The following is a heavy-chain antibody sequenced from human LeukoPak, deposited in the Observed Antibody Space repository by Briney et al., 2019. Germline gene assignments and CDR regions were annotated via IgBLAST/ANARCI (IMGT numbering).Heavy chain of an antibody. Sequence: PGGSLRLSCAASGFTFSSYWISWVRQAPGKGLEWVANIKQDGSVKYYVDSVKGRFTISRDNAKNSLYLQMNSLRAEDTAVYYCARVPLYSRSENPGGYWGQGTLVTVSS. D-gene: IGHD6-13*01. V-gene: IGHV3-7*01. CDR3: ARVPLYSRSENPGGY. J-gene: IGHJ4*02. CDR1: GFTFSSYW. CDR2: IKQDGSVK.